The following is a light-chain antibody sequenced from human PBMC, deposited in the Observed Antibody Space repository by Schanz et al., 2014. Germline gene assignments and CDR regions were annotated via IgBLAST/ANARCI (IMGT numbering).Light chain of an antibody. J-gene: IGKJ1*01. V-gene: IGKV1-5*01. CDR3: QQYNSYSQT. CDR2: DAS. CDR1: QSISKY. Sequence: DIQMTQSPSSLSVSVGDRVTITCRASQSISKYLNWYQQKPGKAPNLLIYDASSLESGVPSRFSGSGSGTEFTLTISSLQPDDFATYYCQQYNSYSQTFGQGTKVEIK.